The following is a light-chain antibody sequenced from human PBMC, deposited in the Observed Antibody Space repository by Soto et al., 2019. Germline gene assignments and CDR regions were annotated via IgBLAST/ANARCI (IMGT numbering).Light chain of an antibody. CDR2: RAS. CDR3: QQYNNWPPYT. J-gene: IGKJ2*01. Sequence: EIVMTQSPATLSVSPGERATLSCRASQSVSSDLAWYQQTPGQAPRLLIFRASTRATGVPARFSGSGSGTEFTLTISSLQSEDFAVYYCQQYNNWPPYTFGQGTKLEI. V-gene: IGKV3-15*01. CDR1: QSVSSD.